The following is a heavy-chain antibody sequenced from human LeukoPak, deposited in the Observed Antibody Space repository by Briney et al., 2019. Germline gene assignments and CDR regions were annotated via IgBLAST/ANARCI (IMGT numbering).Heavy chain of an antibody. Sequence: GVSLRLSCAASGFTFSSYGIHWVRQTPGKGLEWVAVISYDGSNKYYADSVKGRFTISRDNSKNTLDLQINSLRDEDTAVYYCAKDVRWQLLPYYYFDYWGQGTLVTVSS. D-gene: IGHD2-15*01. J-gene: IGHJ4*02. CDR3: AKDVRWQLLPYYYFDY. CDR2: ISYDGSNK. CDR1: GFTFSSYG. V-gene: IGHV3-30*18.